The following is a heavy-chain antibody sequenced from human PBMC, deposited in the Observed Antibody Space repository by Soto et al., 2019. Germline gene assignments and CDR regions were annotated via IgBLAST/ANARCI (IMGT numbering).Heavy chain of an antibody. Sequence: SQTLSLTCAISGDSVSSNSAAWNWIRQSPSRGLEWLGRTYYRSKWYNDYAVSVKSRITINPDTSKNQFSLQLNSVTPEDTAVYYCAREGDIVVVPAACFDYWGQGILVTVSS. CDR2: TYYRSKWYN. V-gene: IGHV6-1*01. CDR1: GDSVSSNSAA. CDR3: AREGDIVVVPAACFDY. J-gene: IGHJ4*02. D-gene: IGHD2-2*01.